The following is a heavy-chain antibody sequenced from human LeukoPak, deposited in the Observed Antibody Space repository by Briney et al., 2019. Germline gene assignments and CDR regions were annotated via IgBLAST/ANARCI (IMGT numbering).Heavy chain of an antibody. D-gene: IGHD2-2*02. CDR1: GGSISSYY. Sequence: SETLSLTCTVSGGSISSYYWSWIRQPPGKGLEWIGYIYYSGSTNYNPSLKSRVTMSVDTSKNQFSLKLSSVTAADTAVYYCAREYCSSTSCYTNYFDYWGQGTLVTVSS. J-gene: IGHJ4*02. V-gene: IGHV4-59*12. CDR2: IYYSGST. CDR3: AREYCSSTSCYTNYFDY.